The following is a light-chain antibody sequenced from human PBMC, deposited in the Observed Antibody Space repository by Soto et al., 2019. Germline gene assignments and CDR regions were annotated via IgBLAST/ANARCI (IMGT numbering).Light chain of an antibody. CDR2: GAS. Sequence: EIVLTQSPGTLSLSPGERATLSCRASQSVSSTYLAWYQQKPGQAPRLLIYGASSRATGIPDRFRGSGYGTDFTLPISRLEPEDFAVYYCQHCGSLVLTFGGGTKVEIK. J-gene: IGKJ4*01. CDR3: QHCGSLVLT. V-gene: IGKV3-20*01. CDR1: QSVSSTY.